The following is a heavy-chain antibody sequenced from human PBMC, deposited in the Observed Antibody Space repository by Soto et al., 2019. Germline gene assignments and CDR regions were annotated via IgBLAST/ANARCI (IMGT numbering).Heavy chain of an antibody. CDR1: GFTFSSYG. D-gene: IGHD2-21*02. CDR2: ISYDGSNK. J-gene: IGHJ4*02. Sequence: GGSLRISCAASGFTFSSYGMHWVRQAPGKGLEWVAVISYDGSNKYYADSVKGRFTISRDNSKNTLYLQMNSLRAEDTAVYYCASWHMVVPAIFDYCAQRSLVPVS. V-gene: IGHV3-30*03. CDR3: ASWHMVVPAIFDY.